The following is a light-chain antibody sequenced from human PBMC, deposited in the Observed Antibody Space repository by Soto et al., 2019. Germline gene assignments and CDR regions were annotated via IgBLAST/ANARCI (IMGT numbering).Light chain of an antibody. CDR3: QQYYSYPWT. J-gene: IGKJ1*01. V-gene: IGKV1-8*01. CDR2: AAS. CDR1: QGISSY. Sequence: AIRMTQSPSSLSASTGDRVTITCRASQGISSYLAWYQQKPGKAPKLLIYAASTLQSGVPSRFSGSGSGTDFTLTNTCLQSEDFATYYYQQYYSYPWTFGQGTKVEIK.